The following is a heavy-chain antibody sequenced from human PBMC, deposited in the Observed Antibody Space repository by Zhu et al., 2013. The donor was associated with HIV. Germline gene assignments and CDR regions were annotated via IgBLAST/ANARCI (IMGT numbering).Heavy chain of an antibody. CDR3: ARDNLLLRWPGSGVRSEYYYGMDV. V-gene: IGHV1-69*01. J-gene: IGHJ6*02. CDR1: GGTFSSYA. D-gene: IGHD4-17*01. CDR2: IIPIFGTA. Sequence: QVQLVQSGAEVKKPGSSVKVSCKASGGTFSSYAISWVRQAPGQGLEWMGGIIPIFGTANYAQKFQGRVTITADESTSTAYMELSSLRSEDTAVYYCARDNLLLRWPGSGVRSEYYYGMDVWGQGTTVTVSS.